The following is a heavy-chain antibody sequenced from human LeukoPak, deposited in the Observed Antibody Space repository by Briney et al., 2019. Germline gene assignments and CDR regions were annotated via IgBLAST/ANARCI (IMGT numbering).Heavy chain of an antibody. V-gene: IGHV3-30*15. CDR1: GFTLTYYA. J-gene: IGHJ4*02. CDR2: TSYDGNKK. D-gene: IGHD4-23*01. Sequence: PGGSLRLSCAASGFTLTYYAMHWVRQAPGKGLEWVAVTSYDGNKKYYADSVKGRFTISRDSSKNTLHLQMSSLRAEDTAVYYCARSSYDYGGIEGPFDYWGQGTLVTVSS. CDR3: ARSSYDYGGIEGPFDY.